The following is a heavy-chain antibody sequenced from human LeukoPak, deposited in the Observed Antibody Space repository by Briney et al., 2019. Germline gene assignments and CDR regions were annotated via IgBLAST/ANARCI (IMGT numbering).Heavy chain of an antibody. CDR3: ARVATVVIGGFDY. J-gene: IGHJ4*02. V-gene: IGHV4-39*07. Sequence: PSETLSLTCTVSGGSISSNSYYWGWLRQPPGKGLEWIGEINHSGSTNYNPSLKSRVTISVDTSKNQFSLKLSSVTAADTAVYYCARVATVVIGGFDYWGQGTLVTVSS. D-gene: IGHD4-23*01. CDR2: INHSGST. CDR1: GGSISSNSYY.